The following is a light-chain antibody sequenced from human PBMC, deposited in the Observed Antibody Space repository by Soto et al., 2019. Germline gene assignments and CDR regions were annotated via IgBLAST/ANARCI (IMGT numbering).Light chain of an antibody. CDR3: QQYNDWPHIT. V-gene: IGKV3-15*01. CDR1: QSVSNN. Sequence: EIVMTQSPGTLSVSPGERVTLSCRASQSVSNNVAWYQQKPGQVPRLLMYYASTRATGIPARFSGSGSGTEFTLTITSLQSEDFALYYCQQYNDWPHITFGQGTRLEIQ. CDR2: YAS. J-gene: IGKJ5*01.